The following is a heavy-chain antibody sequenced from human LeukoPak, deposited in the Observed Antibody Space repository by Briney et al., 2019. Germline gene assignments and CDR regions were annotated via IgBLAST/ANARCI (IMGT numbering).Heavy chain of an antibody. V-gene: IGHV4-61*02. J-gene: IGHJ3*02. Sequence: SQTLSLTCTVSGGSISSGSYYWSWIRQPAGKGLEWIGRIYTSGSTNYNPSLKSRVTISVDTSKNQFSLKLSSVTAADTAVYYCARVRPSLGYFAFDIWDQGTIVTVSS. CDR3: ARVRPSLGYFAFDI. D-gene: IGHD6-13*01. CDR1: GGSISSGSYY. CDR2: IYTSGST.